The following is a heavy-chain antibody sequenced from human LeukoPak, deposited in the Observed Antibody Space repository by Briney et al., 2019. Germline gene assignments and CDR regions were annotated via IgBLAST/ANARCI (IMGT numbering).Heavy chain of an antibody. CDR1: GFTFSNYG. J-gene: IGHJ4*02. V-gene: IGHV3-30*03. Sequence: GTSLRLSCAASGFTFSNYGMHWVRQAPGKGLEWVAVISYDGSNKYYADSVKGRFTISRDNSKNTLYLQMNSLRAEDTAVYYCASIYPFNYYDSSGYYYPYFDYWGQGTLVTVSS. D-gene: IGHD3-22*01. CDR3: ASIYPFNYYDSSGYYYPYFDY. CDR2: ISYDGSNK.